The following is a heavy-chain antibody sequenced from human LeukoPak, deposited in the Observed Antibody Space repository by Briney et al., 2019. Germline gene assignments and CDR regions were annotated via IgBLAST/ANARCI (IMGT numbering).Heavy chain of an antibody. Sequence: ASVKVSCKFSGYTLTELSMHWVRQAPGKGLEWMGVINPGGGSTSYAQKFQGRVTMTRDTSTSTVYMELSSLRSEDTAVYYCARGYTVTTYWGQGTLVTVSS. J-gene: IGHJ4*02. CDR1: GYTLTELS. D-gene: IGHD4-17*01. CDR3: ARGYTVTTY. V-gene: IGHV1-46*01. CDR2: INPGGGST.